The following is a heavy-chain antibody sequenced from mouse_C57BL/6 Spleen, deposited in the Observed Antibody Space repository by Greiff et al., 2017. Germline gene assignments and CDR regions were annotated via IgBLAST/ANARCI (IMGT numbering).Heavy chain of an antibody. V-gene: IGHV1-4*01. J-gene: IGHJ4*01. CDR2: INPSSGYT. D-gene: IGHD1-1*01. Sequence: VKLVESGAELARPGASVKMSCKASGYTFTSYTMHWVKQRPGQGLEWIGYINPSSGYTKYNQKFKDKATLTADKSSSTAYMQLSSLTSEDSAVYYCARDGSSGYYAMDYWGQGTSVTVSS. CDR3: ARDGSSGYYAMDY. CDR1: GYTFTSYT.